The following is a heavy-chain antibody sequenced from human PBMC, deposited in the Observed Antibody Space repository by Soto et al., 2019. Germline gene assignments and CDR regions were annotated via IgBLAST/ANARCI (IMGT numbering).Heavy chain of an antibody. CDR2: IYYSGST. Sequence: PSETLSLTCTVSGGSVSSGSYYWIWIRQPPGKGLEWIGYIYYSGSTNYNPSLKSRVTISVDTSKNQSSLKLSSVTAADTAVYYCARDSHDILTGYHWGQGTLVTVAS. D-gene: IGHD3-9*01. CDR3: ARDSHDILTGYH. V-gene: IGHV4-61*01. CDR1: GGSVSSGSYY. J-gene: IGHJ5*02.